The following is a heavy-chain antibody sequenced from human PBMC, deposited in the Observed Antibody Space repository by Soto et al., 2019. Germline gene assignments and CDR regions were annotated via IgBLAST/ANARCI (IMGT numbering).Heavy chain of an antibody. V-gene: IGHV1-46*01. CDR3: ARGGPRQLVIYGMDV. Sequence: QVQLVQSGTEVKKPGASVKVSCKASGYTFSSYYIHWVRQAPGQGLEWMGIINPSGGITNYAQKFQGRVTMTRDTSTRTVYMGLSSLRSEDTAVYYCARGGPRQLVIYGMDVWGQGTTVTVSS. J-gene: IGHJ6*02. CDR1: GYTFSSYY. D-gene: IGHD6-6*01. CDR2: INPSGGIT.